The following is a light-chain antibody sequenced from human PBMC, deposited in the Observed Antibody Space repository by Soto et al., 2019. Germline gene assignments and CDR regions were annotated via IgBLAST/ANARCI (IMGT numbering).Light chain of an antibody. CDR2: GNN. CDR3: QSYDTGLRGMI. CDR1: SSNIGAEYN. J-gene: IGLJ2*01. V-gene: IGLV1-40*01. Sequence: QSVLTQPPSVSGAPGQRVTISCTGTSSNIGAEYNVHWYRQLPGTAPKLLIYGNNHRPSGVPDRFSGSKSGPSASLAITGLQTEDEADYYCQSYDTGLRGMIFGGGTKVTVL.